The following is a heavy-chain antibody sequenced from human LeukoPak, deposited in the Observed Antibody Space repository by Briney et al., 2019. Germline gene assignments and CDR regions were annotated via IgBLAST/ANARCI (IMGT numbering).Heavy chain of an antibody. CDR3: ARDLDSSGWYGNDY. J-gene: IGHJ4*02. Sequence: ASVKVSCKASGYTFTGYYMHWVRQAPGQGLEWMGWINPNSGGTNYAQKFQGRVTMTRDTSISTAYMEPGRLRSDDTAVYYCARDLDSSGWYGNDYWGQGTLVTVSS. V-gene: IGHV1-2*02. CDR2: INPNSGGT. CDR1: GYTFTGYY. D-gene: IGHD6-19*01.